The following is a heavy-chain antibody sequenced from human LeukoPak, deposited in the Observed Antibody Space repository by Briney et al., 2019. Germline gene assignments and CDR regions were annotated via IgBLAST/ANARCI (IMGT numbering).Heavy chain of an antibody. CDR3: ARFYGDYGNNWFDP. V-gene: IGHV1-18*01. CDR1: GYTFNNYG. Sequence: ASVKVSCKTSGYTFNNYGISWVRQAPGQRLEWVGWISAYNGNTNYAQKLQGRVTMTTDTSTSTAYMELRSLRSDDTAVYYCARFYGDYGNNWFDPWGQGTLVTVSS. D-gene: IGHD4-17*01. J-gene: IGHJ5*02. CDR2: ISAYNGNT.